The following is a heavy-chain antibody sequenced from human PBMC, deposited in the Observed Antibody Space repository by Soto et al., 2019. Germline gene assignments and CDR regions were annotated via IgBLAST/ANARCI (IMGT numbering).Heavy chain of an antibody. Sequence: EVQLLESGGGLVQPGGSLRLSCTASGITFSNYAMSWVRQAPRKGLEWVSSISTSGGRPYYADSVKGRFTISRDNSKNTLYLQMNSLRVEGTAVYYCAKDPDRYDYVWGTYRYIDHWGQGTLVTVSS. CDR1: GITFSNYA. CDR3: AKDPDRYDYVWGTYRYIDH. V-gene: IGHV3-23*01. CDR2: ISTSGGRP. D-gene: IGHD3-16*02. J-gene: IGHJ4*02.